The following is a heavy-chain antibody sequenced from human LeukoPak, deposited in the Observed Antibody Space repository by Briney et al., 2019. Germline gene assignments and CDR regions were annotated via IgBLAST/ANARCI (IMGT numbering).Heavy chain of an antibody. Sequence: AAETLSLTCSVSGVSITSYYWCWVRQTPGKGREWVGYIRYTGNNNYNPSLKSRVTISGDTSKNQFSRRLTDGTAADTAVYYCARYYDVLTAYNLPGFDSWGQGTLVSVSS. J-gene: IGHJ5*01. D-gene: IGHD3-9*01. V-gene: IGHV4-59*08. CDR1: GVSITSYY. CDR2: IRYTGNN. CDR3: ARYYDVLTAYNLPGFDS.